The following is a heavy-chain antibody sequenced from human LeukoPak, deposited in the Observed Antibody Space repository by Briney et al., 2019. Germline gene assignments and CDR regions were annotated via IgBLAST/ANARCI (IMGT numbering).Heavy chain of an antibody. CDR1: GFTFSSYA. D-gene: IGHD3-3*01. J-gene: IGHJ4*02. CDR3: ARVRSYDFWSGLGY. V-gene: IGHV3-30*04. CDR2: ISDDGRNK. Sequence: GGSLRLSCAASGFTFSSYAMYWVRQAPGKGLEWVAAISDDGRNKYYADSVKGRFTMSRDNSKNTLYLQMDSLRTEDTAVYYCARVRSYDFWSGLGYWGQGTLVTVSS.